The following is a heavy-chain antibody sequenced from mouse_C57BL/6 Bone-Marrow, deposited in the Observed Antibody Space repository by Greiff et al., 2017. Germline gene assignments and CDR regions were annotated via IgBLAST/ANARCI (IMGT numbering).Heavy chain of an antibody. Sequence: QVQLQQPGAELVRPGTSVKLSCKASGYTFTSYWMHWVKQRPGQGLEWIGVIDPSDSYTNYNQKFKGKATLTVDTSSSTAYMQLSSLTSEDSAVYYCVRSSFAYWGQGTLVTVSA. CDR1: GYTFTSYW. CDR2: IDPSDSYT. J-gene: IGHJ3*01. V-gene: IGHV1-59*01. CDR3: VRSSFAY.